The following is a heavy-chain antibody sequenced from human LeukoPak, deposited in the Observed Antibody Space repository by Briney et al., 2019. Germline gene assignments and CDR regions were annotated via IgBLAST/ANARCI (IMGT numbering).Heavy chain of an antibody. V-gene: IGHV3-49*04. CDR2: IRSKAYGGTT. Sequence: PGGSLRLSCAASGFTFSAHYMTWVRQAPGKGLEWVGFIRSKAYGGTTEYAASVKGRFTISRDDSKSIAYLQMNSLKTEDTAVYYCTRAITGTTPWFDPWGQGTLVTVSS. D-gene: IGHD1-7*01. J-gene: IGHJ5*02. CDR1: GFTFSAHY. CDR3: TRAITGTTPWFDP.